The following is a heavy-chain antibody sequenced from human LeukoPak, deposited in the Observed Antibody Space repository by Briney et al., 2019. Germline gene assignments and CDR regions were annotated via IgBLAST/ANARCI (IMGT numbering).Heavy chain of an antibody. D-gene: IGHD6-13*01. CDR1: GGSISSSSYY. J-gene: IGHJ4*02. V-gene: IGHV4-61*01. CDR3: ATGVHGIAAAGDYYFDY. CDR2: MYYRGNT. Sequence: SETLSLTCTVSGGSISSSSYYWSWIRQPPGKGLEWIGYMYYRGNTNYDPSLKSRVTISIDTPNNQFSLKLSSVTAADTAVYYCATGVHGIAAAGDYYFDYWGQGTLVTVSS.